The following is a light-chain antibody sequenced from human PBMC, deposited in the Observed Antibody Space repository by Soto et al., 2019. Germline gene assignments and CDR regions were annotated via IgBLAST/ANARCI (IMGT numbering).Light chain of an antibody. V-gene: IGKV1-39*01. Sequence: DIPMTQSPSSLSASVGDRVTITCRASQGVSAYLLWYQQRQGRAPKLLIYAASNLLSGVPSRFSGSGSGTNFTLTISNLQPDDFATYYCLQHSTYPITFGQGTRLEIK. CDR3: LQHSTYPIT. CDR2: AAS. CDR1: QGVSAY. J-gene: IGKJ5*01.